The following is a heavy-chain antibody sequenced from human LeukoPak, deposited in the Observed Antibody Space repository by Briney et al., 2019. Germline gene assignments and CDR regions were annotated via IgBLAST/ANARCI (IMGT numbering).Heavy chain of an antibody. CDR1: GGSISGYH. Sequence: SETLSLTCAVYGGSISGYHWSWLRQSPGKGLEWIGEINHSEYTNYNPSLKSRVSISIDTSKNQFSLKLSSVTAADTAVYYCARGSTYYFGSGSHIPHFLNHWGQGTLVTVSS. CDR3: ARGSTYYFGSGSHIPHFLNH. CDR2: INHSEYT. D-gene: IGHD3-10*01. J-gene: IGHJ5*02. V-gene: IGHV4-34*01.